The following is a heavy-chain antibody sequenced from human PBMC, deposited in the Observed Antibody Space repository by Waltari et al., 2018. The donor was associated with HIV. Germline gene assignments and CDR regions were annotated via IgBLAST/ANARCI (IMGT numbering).Heavy chain of an antibody. Sequence: QVQLVQSGAEVKKPGASVKVSCKASGYTFTGYYMHWARQAPGQGLGGMEGINPKRVGTKYEQRVRGRGTMTRDTSSSTAYMELSRLRSDDTAVYYWARGPPYYYGLGSPGGGWFDPWGQGTLVTVSS. D-gene: IGHD3-10*01. CDR2: INPKRVGT. J-gene: IGHJ5*02. CDR3: ARGPPYYYGLGSPGGGWFDP. V-gene: IGHV1-2*02. CDR1: GYTFTGYY.